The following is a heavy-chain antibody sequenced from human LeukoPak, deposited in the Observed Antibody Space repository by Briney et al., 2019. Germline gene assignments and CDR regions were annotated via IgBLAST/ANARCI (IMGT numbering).Heavy chain of an antibody. CDR3: ARDSVGCSSTNCPNDYYYYYMDV. J-gene: IGHJ6*03. CDR1: GYTFTGYY. CDR2: INPNSGGT. V-gene: IGHV1-2*02. D-gene: IGHD2-2*01. Sequence: GASVKVSCKASGYTFTGYYMHWVRQAPGQGLEWMGWINPNSGGTNYAQKFQGRVTMTRDTSISTAYMELSGLRSDDTAVYYCARDSVGCSSTNCPNDYYYYYMDVWGKGTTVTISS.